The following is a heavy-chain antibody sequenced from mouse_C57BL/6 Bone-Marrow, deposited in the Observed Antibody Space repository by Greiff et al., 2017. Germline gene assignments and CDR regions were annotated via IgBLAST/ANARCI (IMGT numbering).Heavy chain of an antibody. CDR2: IYPGSGST. CDR1: GYTFTSYW. V-gene: IGHV1-55*01. Sequence: QVQLQQPGAELVKPGASVKMSCKASGYTFTSYWITWVKQRPGQGLEWIGDIYPGSGSTNYNEKFKSKATLTVDTSSSTAYMQLSSLASEDSAVYYCARSSGLTGTYAMDYWGQGTSVTVSS. D-gene: IGHD4-1*01. CDR3: ARSSGLTGTYAMDY. J-gene: IGHJ4*01.